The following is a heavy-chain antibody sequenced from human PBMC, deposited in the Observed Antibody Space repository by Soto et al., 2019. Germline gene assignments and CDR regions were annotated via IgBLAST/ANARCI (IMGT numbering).Heavy chain of an antibody. CDR1: GFTFSYYA. V-gene: IGHV3-30*04. D-gene: IGHD2-15*01. CDR3: AREVEAGGSQRQDTFDY. Sequence: QVQLVESGGGVVQPGRSLRLSCAASGFTFSYYAMHWVRQAPGKGLEWVAVMAHDGTNKYYADSVKGGFTISRDNSKNTLYRQMNSLKTDDTAVYYCAREVEAGGSQRQDTFDYWGQGTLVTVSS. J-gene: IGHJ4*02. CDR2: MAHDGTNK.